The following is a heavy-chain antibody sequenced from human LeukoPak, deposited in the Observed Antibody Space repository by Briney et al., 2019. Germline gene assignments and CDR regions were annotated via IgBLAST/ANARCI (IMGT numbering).Heavy chain of an antibody. CDR3: ARPAGYGDYAFDY. CDR1: GFTVSSNY. CDR2: IYSGGWT. J-gene: IGHJ4*02. V-gene: IGHV3-66*04. Sequence: GGSLRLSCAASGFTVSSNYMNWVRQAPGKGLEWVSVIYSGGWTNYADSVKGRFTISRDNSKNTLYLQMNSLRAEDTAVYYCARPAGYGDYAFDYWGQGTLVTVSP. D-gene: IGHD4-17*01.